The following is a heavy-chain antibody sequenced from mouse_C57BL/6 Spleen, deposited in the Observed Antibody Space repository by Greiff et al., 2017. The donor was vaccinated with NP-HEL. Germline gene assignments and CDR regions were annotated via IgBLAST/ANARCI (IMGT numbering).Heavy chain of an antibody. J-gene: IGHJ2*01. CDR1: GYTFTSYW. CDR2: IDPSDSYT. Sequence: QVQLQQPGAELVMPGASVKLSCKASGYTFTSYWMHWVKQRPGQGLEWIGEIDPSDSYTNYNQKFKGKSTLTVDKSSSTAYMQLSSLTSEDSAVYYCARWSTPLLDYWGQGTTLTVAS. CDR3: ARWSTPLLDY. D-gene: IGHD5-1*01. V-gene: IGHV1-69*01.